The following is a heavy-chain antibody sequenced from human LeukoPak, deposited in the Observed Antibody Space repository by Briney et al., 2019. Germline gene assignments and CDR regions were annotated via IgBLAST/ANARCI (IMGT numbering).Heavy chain of an antibody. V-gene: IGHV1-69*06. Sequence: ASVKVSCKASGGTFSSYAISWVRQAPGQGLEWMGGIIPIFGTANYAQKFQGRVTITADKSTSTVYMELISLRSEDTAVYYCARVHHYFDIAFDYWGQGTLVTVSS. J-gene: IGHJ4*02. CDR3: ARVHHYFDIAFDY. CDR1: GGTFSSYA. D-gene: IGHD3-22*01. CDR2: IIPIFGTA.